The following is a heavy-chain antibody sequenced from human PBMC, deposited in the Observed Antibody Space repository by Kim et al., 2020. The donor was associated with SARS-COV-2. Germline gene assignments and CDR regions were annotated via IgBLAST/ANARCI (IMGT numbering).Heavy chain of an antibody. CDR3: AGGGVAGRYYFDY. D-gene: IGHD6-19*01. CDR2: ISSSSSYI. Sequence: GGSLRLSCAASGFTFSSYSMNWVRQAPGKGLEWVSSISSSSSYIYYADSVKGRFTISRDNAKNSLYLQMNSLRAEDTAVYYCAGGGVAGRYYFDYWGQGTLFTVSS. CDR1: GFTFSSYS. J-gene: IGHJ4*02. V-gene: IGHV3-21*01.